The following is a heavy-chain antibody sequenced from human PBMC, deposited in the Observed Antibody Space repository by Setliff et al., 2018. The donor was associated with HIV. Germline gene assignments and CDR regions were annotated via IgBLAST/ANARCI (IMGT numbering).Heavy chain of an antibody. D-gene: IGHD4-17*01. V-gene: IGHV4-30-4*08. J-gene: IGHJ4*02. CDR3: VRDDYGLHTFDY. Sequence: SETLSLTCTVSGGSISSDDYYWNWIRQPPGKGLEWIGYITYSGSAYYNPSLKSRVTISIDTSNNQISLRLSSVTAADTAMYYCVRDDYGLHTFDYWGQGTLVTVSS. CDR2: ITYSGSA. CDR1: GGSISSDDYY.